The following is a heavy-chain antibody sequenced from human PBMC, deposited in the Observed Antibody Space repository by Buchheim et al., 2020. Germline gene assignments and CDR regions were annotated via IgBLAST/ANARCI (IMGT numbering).Heavy chain of an antibody. J-gene: IGHJ4*02. CDR2: INADVDGGGA. V-gene: IGHV3-23*04. Sequence: EVQLVESGGGLVQPGGSLRLSCAASGFTFSRYWMSWVRQAPGKGLEWVSGINADVDGGGAYYADSVKGRFTISRDASKNTLDLQMNSLRAEDTAVYYCAKGYCKGGTCNAHTNFDSWGQGT. D-gene: IGHD2-15*01. CDR1: GFTFSRYW. CDR3: AKGYCKGGTCNAHTNFDS.